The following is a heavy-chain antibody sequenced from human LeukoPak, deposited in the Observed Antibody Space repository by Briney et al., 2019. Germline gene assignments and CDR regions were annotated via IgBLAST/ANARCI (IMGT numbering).Heavy chain of an antibody. CDR3: AKAYYSSSNWFDP. CDR2: IWYDGSNK. J-gene: IGHJ5*02. Sequence: PGGSLRLSCAAPGFTFSSYGMHWVRQAPGKGLEWVAVIWYDGSNKYYADSVKGRFTISRDNSKNTLYLQMNSLRAEDTAVYYCAKAYYSSSNWFDPWGQGTLVTVSS. D-gene: IGHD6-6*01. CDR1: GFTFSSYG. V-gene: IGHV3-33*06.